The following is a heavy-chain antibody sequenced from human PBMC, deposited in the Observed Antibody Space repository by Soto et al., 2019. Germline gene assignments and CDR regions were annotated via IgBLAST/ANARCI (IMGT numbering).Heavy chain of an antibody. V-gene: IGHV3-74*01. CDR1: GFSLSKYW. CDR3: ARGGSTDFYGLLDL. J-gene: IGHJ5*02. D-gene: IGHD3-16*01. CDR2: VNGDGSST. Sequence: EVQLVESGGASVQPGGSLRLSCAASGFSLSKYWMHWVRQAPGKGLEWVSRVNGDGSSTTYADSVSGRCIISRDNAKNTVFLQMSSLRADDTARYYCARGGSTDFYGLLDLWGQGTQVIVSS.